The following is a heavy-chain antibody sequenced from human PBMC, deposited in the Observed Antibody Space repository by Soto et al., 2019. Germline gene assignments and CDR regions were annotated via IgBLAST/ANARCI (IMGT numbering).Heavy chain of an antibody. CDR3: ARPRGLSSSGFDM. J-gene: IGHJ3*02. CDR1: GFVFSSHW. CDR2: ISTDGSFT. Sequence: EVQLVESGGGLVQPGGSLRLSCAASGFVFSSHWIHWVRQAPGQGPVGVSRISTDGSFTSYADCVKGRFTISRDNAKNTVDLKVNSLRAEETAGYYCARPRGLSSSGFDMWGQGTVVTVSS. V-gene: IGHV3-74*01. D-gene: IGHD1-26*01.